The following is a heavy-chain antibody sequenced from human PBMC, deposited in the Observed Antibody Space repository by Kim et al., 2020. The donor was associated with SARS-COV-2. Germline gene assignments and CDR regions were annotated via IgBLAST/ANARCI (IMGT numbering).Heavy chain of an antibody. CDR1: GGTFSSYA. V-gene: IGHV1-69*06. J-gene: IGHJ6*02. D-gene: IGHD5-18*01. CDR3: ARGKRFVYSYGHYYYGMDV. Sequence: SVKVSCKASGGTFSSYAISWVRQAPGQGLEWMGGIIPIFGTANYAQKFQGRVTITADKSTSTAYMELSSLRSEDTAVYYCARGKRFVYSYGHYYYGMDVWGQGTTVTVSS. CDR2: IIPIFGTA.